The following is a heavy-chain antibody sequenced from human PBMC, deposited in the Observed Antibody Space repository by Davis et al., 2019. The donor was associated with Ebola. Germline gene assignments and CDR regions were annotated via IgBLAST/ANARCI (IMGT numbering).Heavy chain of an antibody. Sequence: SVKVSCKASGGTFSSYAISWVRQAPGQGLEWMGGIIPIFGTANYAQKFQGRVTITADESTSTAYMELSSLRSEDTAVYYCARGRALTYYYGSGSYPSDYWGQGTLVTVSS. J-gene: IGHJ4*02. CDR1: GGTFSSYA. D-gene: IGHD3-10*01. V-gene: IGHV1-69*13. CDR2: IIPIFGTA. CDR3: ARGRALTYYYGSGSYPSDY.